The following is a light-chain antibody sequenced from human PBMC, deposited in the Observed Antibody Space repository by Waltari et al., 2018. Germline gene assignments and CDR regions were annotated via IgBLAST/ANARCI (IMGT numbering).Light chain of an antibody. CDR1: QSVSSSS. V-gene: IGKV3-20*01. CDR3: QQYGSSLLT. Sequence: EIVLTQSPGTLSLSPGDRATLSCRASQSVSSSSLAWYQQKPGQAPRLLVYGASRRATGIPDRFSGSGSGTDFTLTISRLEPEDFAVYYCQQYGSSLLTFGGGTKVEIK. J-gene: IGKJ4*01. CDR2: GAS.